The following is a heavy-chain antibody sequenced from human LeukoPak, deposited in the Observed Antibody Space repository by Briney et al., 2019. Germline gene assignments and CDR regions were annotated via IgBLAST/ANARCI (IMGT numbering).Heavy chain of an antibody. J-gene: IGHJ6*04. CDR3: ARDRQEYQLLSDYYGMDV. CDR1: GYTFTSYY. D-gene: IGHD2-2*01. V-gene: IGHV1-46*01. CDR2: INPSGGST. Sequence: ASVKVSCKASGYTFTSYYMHWVRQAPGQGLEWMGIINPSGGSTSYAQKFQGRVTMTRDTSTSTVYMELSSLRSEDTAVYYCARDRQEYQLLSDYYGMDVWGKGTTVTVSP.